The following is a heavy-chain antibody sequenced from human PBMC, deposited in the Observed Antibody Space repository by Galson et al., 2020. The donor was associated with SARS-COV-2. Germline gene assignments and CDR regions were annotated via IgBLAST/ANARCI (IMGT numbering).Heavy chain of an antibody. CDR1: GGSISSSNYY. CDR2: RYYSGST. CDR3: ARDGGRVAVAGQYYYYGMDE. Sequence: SETLSLTCSVSGGSISSSNYYWGWIRQPPGKGLEWIGSRYYSGSTYYNPSLKSRVTISLDTSKNQFSLKRSSVTAADTAVYYCARDGGRVAVAGQYYYYGMDEWGQGTTVTGSS. D-gene: IGHD6-19*01. V-gene: IGHV4-39*07. J-gene: IGHJ6*02.